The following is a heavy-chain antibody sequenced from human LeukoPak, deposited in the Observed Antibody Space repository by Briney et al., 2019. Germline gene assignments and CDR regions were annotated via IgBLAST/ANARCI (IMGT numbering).Heavy chain of an antibody. J-gene: IGHJ4*02. D-gene: IGHD6-19*01. CDR2: FYYNGAT. CDR3: AGERGEEYSSGWYKTNYFYN. Sequence: SETLTLTCTISGDSITSSHYYWGWIRQSPEKGLEWLGSFYYNGATYYNPSLSSRLTISEDTSKNQVSLKLSSVTGADTAVYYCAGERGEEYSSGWYKTNYFYNWGQGIRVTVSS. V-gene: IGHV4-39*07. CDR1: GDSITSSHYY.